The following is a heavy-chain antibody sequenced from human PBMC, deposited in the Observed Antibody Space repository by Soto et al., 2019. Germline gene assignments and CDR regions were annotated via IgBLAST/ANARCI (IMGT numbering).Heavy chain of an antibody. Sequence: QVQLVQSGPEVKKAGSSVRVSCKASGGTFSNYAISWVRQAPGQGLEWMGGIAPIFGTPNYAQNFQGRVTITADESTSTAYIELSCLRSEDTALYYCARDNVGATFGQYYYAMDVLGQGITVTVSS. CDR3: ARDNVGATFGQYYYAMDV. D-gene: IGHD3-10*01. CDR2: IAPIFGTP. V-gene: IGHV1-69*12. J-gene: IGHJ6*02. CDR1: GGTFSNYA.